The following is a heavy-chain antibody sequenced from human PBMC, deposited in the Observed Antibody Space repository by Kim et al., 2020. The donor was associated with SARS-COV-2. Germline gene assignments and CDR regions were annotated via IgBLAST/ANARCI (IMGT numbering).Heavy chain of an antibody. CDR1: GFTFSTYD. D-gene: IGHD2-8*01. V-gene: IGHV3-13*01. Sequence: GGSLRLSCAASGFTFSTYDMLWVRQAAGKGLEWVSAISIVGDTYYPGSAKGRFTASRENAKNSVYLQMNSLRAGDTAVYYCARYGDYGVDVWGQGTTVTVSS. CDR3: ARYGDYGVDV. J-gene: IGHJ6*02. CDR2: ISIVGDT.